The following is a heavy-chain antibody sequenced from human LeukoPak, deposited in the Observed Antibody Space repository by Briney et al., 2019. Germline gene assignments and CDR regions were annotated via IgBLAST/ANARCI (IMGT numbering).Heavy chain of an antibody. J-gene: IGHJ4*02. Sequence: GGSLRLSCAVSGFIFNNNWMTWVRQPPGKGLEWVASIRDDGSAKYYMDSVKGRFSISRDDAKNSLSLQMNSLRVEDTATYYCARIQLYHGDFDSWGQGTLVAVSS. V-gene: IGHV3-7*01. CDR1: GFIFNNNW. CDR2: IRDDGSAK. CDR3: ARIQLYHGDFDS. D-gene: IGHD1-1*01.